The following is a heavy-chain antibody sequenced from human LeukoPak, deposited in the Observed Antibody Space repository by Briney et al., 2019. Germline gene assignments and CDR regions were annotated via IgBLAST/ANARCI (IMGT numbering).Heavy chain of an antibody. J-gene: IGHJ4*02. CDR1: GFTFSSYG. Sequence: GGSLRLSCAASGFTFSSYGMHWVRQAPGKGLEWVAVISYDGSNKYYADSVKGRFTISRDNSKNTLYLQMNSLRAEDTAVYYCAKGLDTAMVTYWGQGTLATVSS. V-gene: IGHV3-30*18. CDR3: AKGLDTAMVTY. D-gene: IGHD5-18*01. CDR2: ISYDGSNK.